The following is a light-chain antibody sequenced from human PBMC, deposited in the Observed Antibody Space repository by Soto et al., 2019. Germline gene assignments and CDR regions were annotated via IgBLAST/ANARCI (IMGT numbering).Light chain of an antibody. V-gene: IGKV1-39*01. CDR2: AAS. Sequence: DLQMTQSPSSQSASVGDRVTITCRASQSINSYLNWYQQKPGKAPKLLIYAASSLQSGVPSRFSGSGSETDFTLTSSSLQPDDFATYYCQQSFSTPRTFGQGTRVEI. CDR3: QQSFSTPRT. J-gene: IGKJ1*01. CDR1: QSINSY.